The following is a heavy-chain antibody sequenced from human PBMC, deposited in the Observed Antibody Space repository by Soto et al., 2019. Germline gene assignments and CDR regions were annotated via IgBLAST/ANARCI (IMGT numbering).Heavy chain of an antibody. J-gene: IGHJ6*02. CDR3: AKQWLLLLDYSYGMDV. D-gene: IGHD3-22*01. CDR2: ISYDGSNK. V-gene: IGHV3-30*18. Sequence: QVQLVESGGGVVQPGRSLRLSCAASGFTFSSYGMHWVRRAPGKGLEWVAVISYDGSNKYYADSVKGRFTISRDNSKNTLYLQMNSLRAEDTAVYYCAKQWLLLLDYSYGMDVWGQGTTVTVSS. CDR1: GFTFSSYG.